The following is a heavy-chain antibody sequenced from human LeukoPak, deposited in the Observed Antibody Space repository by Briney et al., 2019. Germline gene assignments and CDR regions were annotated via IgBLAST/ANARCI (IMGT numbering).Heavy chain of an antibody. CDR1: GGSISSGSYY. CDR3: ARDLSMVRGVIDAFDI. D-gene: IGHD3-10*01. V-gene: IGHV4-39*07. J-gene: IGHJ3*02. CDR2: IYHSGST. Sequence: PSETLSLTCTVSGGSISSGSYYWRWIRQPAGKGLEWIGSIYHSGSTYYNPSLKSRVTISVDTSKNQFSLKLSSVTAADTAVYYCARDLSMVRGVIDAFDIWGQGTMVTVSS.